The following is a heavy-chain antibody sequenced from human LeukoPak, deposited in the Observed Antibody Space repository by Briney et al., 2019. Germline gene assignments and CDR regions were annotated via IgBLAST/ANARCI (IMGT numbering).Heavy chain of an antibody. D-gene: IGHD6-19*01. CDR1: GGSISSSSYY. J-gene: IGHJ5*02. CDR2: IYYSGST. V-gene: IGHV4-39*01. Sequence: PSETLSLTCTVSGGSISSSSYYWGWVRQPPGKGLEWIGSIYYSGSTYYNPSLKSRVTISVDTSKNQFSLKLSSVTAADTAVYYCARHDDSSGEGWFDPWGQGTLVTVSS. CDR3: ARHDDSSGEGWFDP.